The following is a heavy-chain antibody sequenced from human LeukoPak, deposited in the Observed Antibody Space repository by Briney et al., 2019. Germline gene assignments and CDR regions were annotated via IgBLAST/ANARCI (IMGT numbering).Heavy chain of an antibody. V-gene: IGHV3-30*02. J-gene: IGHJ4*02. D-gene: IGHD2-2*01. CDR3: AKAGSPYCSSTSCYCDY. CDR2: IRYDGSNK. Sequence: PGGSLRLSCAASGFTFSSYSMNWVRQAPGKGPEWVAFIRYDGSNKYYADSVKGRFTISRDNSKNTLYLQMNSLRAEDTAVYYCAKAGSPYCSSTSCYCDYWGQGTLVTVSS. CDR1: GFTFSSYS.